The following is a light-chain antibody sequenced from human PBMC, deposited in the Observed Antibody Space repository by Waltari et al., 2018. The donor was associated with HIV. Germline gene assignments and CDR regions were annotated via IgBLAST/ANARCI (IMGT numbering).Light chain of an antibody. CDR3: HQYNKWPRGT. Sequence: VMTQSPATVSVSPGGRATLSCRASQSVGSYLAWYQQKPGQAPRLLIYGGSTRATGIPTRFSGSGSGTEFTLTISSLKSEDFAVYYCHQYNKWPRGTFGGGTKVEV. J-gene: IGKJ4*01. CDR2: GGS. V-gene: IGKV3-15*01. CDR1: QSVGSY.